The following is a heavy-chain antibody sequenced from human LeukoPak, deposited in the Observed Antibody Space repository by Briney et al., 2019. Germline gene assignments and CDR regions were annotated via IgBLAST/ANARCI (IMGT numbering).Heavy chain of an antibody. D-gene: IGHD6-13*01. CDR1: GGSISSSSYY. CDR3: ARRLAAESYYFDY. CDR2: IYYSGST. J-gene: IGHJ4*02. V-gene: IGHV4-39*01. Sequence: SETLSLTCTVSGGSISSSSYYWGWIRQPPGKGLEWIGSIYYSGSTYYNPSLKSRVTISVDTSKNQFSLKLSSVTAADPAVYYCARRLAAESYYFDYWGQGTLVTVSS.